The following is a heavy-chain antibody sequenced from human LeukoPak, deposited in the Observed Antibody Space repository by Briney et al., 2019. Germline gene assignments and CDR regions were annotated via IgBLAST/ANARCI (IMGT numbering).Heavy chain of an antibody. CDR3: ARDTYYYDSSGYWERAFDI. Sequence: ASVKVSCKASGYTFTSYDINWVRQATGQGLEWMGWMNPNSGNTGYAQKFQGRVTMTRNTSISTAYMELSSLRSEDTAVYYCARDTYYYDSSGYWERAFDIWGQGTMATVSS. V-gene: IGHV1-8*01. CDR2: MNPNSGNT. D-gene: IGHD3-22*01. J-gene: IGHJ3*02. CDR1: GYTFTSYD.